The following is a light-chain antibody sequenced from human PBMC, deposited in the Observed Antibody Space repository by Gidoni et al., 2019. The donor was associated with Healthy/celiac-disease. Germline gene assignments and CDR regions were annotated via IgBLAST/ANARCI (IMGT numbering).Light chain of an antibody. V-gene: IGKV1-9*01. CDR1: QGISRY. J-gene: IGKJ2*01. CDR2: AAS. CDR3: QQLNSYPPT. Sequence: DLQLTQSPSFLSASVGDRVPITCRASQGISRYLAWYQQKPGKAPKLLIYAASTLQRGVPSRFSGSGSGTEFSLTISSLQPEDFATYYCQQLNSYPPTFGQGTKLEIK.